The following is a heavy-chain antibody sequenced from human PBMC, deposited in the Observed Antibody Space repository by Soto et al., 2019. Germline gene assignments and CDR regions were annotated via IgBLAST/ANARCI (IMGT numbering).Heavy chain of an antibody. V-gene: IGHV3-30-3*01. D-gene: IGHD3-22*01. CDR1: GFTFSSYA. J-gene: IGHJ6*02. CDR3: EGALDSTAYSGGYYYGMDV. CDR2: ISYDGSNK. Sequence: GGSLRLSCAASGFTFSSYAMHWVRQAPGKGLEWVAVISYDGSNKYYADSVKGRFTISRDNSKNTLYLQMNSLRAEDTAVYYCEGALDSTAYSGGYYYGMDVWGQGTTVTVSS.